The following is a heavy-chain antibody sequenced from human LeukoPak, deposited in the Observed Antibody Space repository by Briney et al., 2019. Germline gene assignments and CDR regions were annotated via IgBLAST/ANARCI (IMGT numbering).Heavy chain of an antibody. Sequence: PSETLSLTCTVSGGSISSYYWSWIRQPAGKGLEWIGRIYTGGSTNYNPSLKSRVTTSVDTSKNQFSLKLSSVTAADTAVYYCARMPTDYGMDVWGQGTTVTVSS. V-gene: IGHV4-4*07. CDR2: IYTGGST. D-gene: IGHD2-2*01. CDR3: ARMPTDYGMDV. CDR1: GGSISSYY. J-gene: IGHJ6*02.